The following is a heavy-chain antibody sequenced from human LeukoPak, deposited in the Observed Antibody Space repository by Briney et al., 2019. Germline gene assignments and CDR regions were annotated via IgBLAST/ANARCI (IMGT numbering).Heavy chain of an antibody. Sequence: PSETLSLTYSVSGGSINSLYWSGIRQPPGKGLEWIGYIYYTGSTNYNPSLKSRVTMFVDMTKNQFSLRLSSVTAADTAVYYCAGHRSYSSSSPFDYWGQGTLVTVSS. CDR3: AGHRSYSSSSPFDY. J-gene: IGHJ4*02. CDR1: GGSINSLY. CDR2: IYYTGST. D-gene: IGHD6-6*01. V-gene: IGHV4-59*08.